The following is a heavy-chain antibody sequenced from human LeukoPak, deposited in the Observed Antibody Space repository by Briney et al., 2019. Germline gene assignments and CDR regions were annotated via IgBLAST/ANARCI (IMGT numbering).Heavy chain of an antibody. Sequence: QSGGSLRLSCAASGFTFSSYGMHWVRQAPGKGLEWVAVISYDGSNKYYADSVKGRFTISRDNSKNTLYLQMNSLRAEDTAVYYCAKVRGQLPDDYWGQGTLVTVSS. CDR1: GFTFSSYG. CDR3: AKVRGQLPDDY. CDR2: ISYDGSNK. V-gene: IGHV3-30*18. J-gene: IGHJ4*02. D-gene: IGHD2-2*01.